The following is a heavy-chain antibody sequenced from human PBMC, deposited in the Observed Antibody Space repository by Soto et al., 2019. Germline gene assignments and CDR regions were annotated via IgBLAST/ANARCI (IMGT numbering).Heavy chain of an antibody. CDR1: GGFLSESY. CDR3: VRIRYQLPSSVLWLDP. D-gene: IGHD3-16*01. J-gene: IGHJ5*02. V-gene: IGHV4-34*01. CDR2: INHVGGT. Sequence: SETLSLTCAVYGGFLSESYWTWIRQPPGKGLEWIGEINHVGGTNYNPSLKSRVTMSVDTSQNQFSLRPISVTAADTAMYSCVRIRYQLPSSVLWLDPWGQGTPVTVSS.